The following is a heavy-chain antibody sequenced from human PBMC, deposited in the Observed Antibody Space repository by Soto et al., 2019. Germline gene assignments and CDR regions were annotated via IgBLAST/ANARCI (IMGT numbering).Heavy chain of an antibody. D-gene: IGHD4-17*01. CDR1: GVSITSGAYY. J-gene: IGHJ3*01. CDR3: ARARLRAVYAFDF. Sequence: QVQLQESGPGLVKPSQTLSLTCTLSGVSITSGAYYWTWVRQHPGKGLEWIGYIYYNGNTYFSPSLKSRLTISIDTSKNQFSLKLSSVTAAGTAMYYCARARLRAVYAFDFWGQGTMVTVSS. V-gene: IGHV4-31*03. CDR2: IYYNGNT.